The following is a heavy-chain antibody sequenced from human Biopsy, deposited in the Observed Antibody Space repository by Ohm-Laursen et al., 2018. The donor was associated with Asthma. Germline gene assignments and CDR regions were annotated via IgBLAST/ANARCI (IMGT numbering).Heavy chain of an antibody. V-gene: IGHV3-30-3*01. CDR2: ISYDGSSI. CDR3: AREGVAGTHIED. Sequence: SLRLPCAASRFTYEMHWVRQAPGKGLEWVAVISYDGSSIYYADSVEGRFTISRDNSKNTLSLQMNSLTAEDTAVYYCAREGVAGTHIEDWGQGTLVTVSS. CDR1: RFTYE. D-gene: IGHD6-19*01. J-gene: IGHJ4*02.